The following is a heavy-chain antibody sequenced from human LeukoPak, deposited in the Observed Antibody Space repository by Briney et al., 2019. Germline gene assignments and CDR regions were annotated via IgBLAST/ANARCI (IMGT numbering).Heavy chain of an antibody. Sequence: SETLSLTCTVSGGSISIYYWSWIRQPPGKGLDWIGYIYYSGSTNYNPSLKSRVTISVDTSKNQFSLKLSSVTAADTAVYYCARAVVGYRPYYYYYMDVWGKGTTVTVSS. CDR1: GGSISIYY. CDR2: IYYSGST. J-gene: IGHJ6*03. D-gene: IGHD5-12*01. CDR3: ARAVVGYRPYYYYYMDV. V-gene: IGHV4-59*01.